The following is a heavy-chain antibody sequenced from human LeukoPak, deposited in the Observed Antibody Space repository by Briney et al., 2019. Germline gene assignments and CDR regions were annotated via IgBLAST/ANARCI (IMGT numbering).Heavy chain of an antibody. CDR1: GGSFSGYY. V-gene: IGHV4-34*01. Sequence: SETLSLTCAVYGGSFSGYYWSWIRHPPGKGLEWIGEINHSGSTNYNPSLKSRVTISVDTSKNQFSLKLSSVTAADTAVYYCARGDILTGYYSNWYFDLWGRGTLVTVSS. CDR3: ARGDILTGYYSNWYFDL. CDR2: INHSGST. D-gene: IGHD3-9*01. J-gene: IGHJ2*01.